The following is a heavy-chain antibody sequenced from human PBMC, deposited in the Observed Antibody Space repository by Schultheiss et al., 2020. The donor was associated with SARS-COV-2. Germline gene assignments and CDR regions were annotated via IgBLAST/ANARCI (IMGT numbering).Heavy chain of an antibody. Sequence: GGSLRLSCAVSGSTFSSYGMHWVRQAPGKGLEWVTFISFDGSNKKYADSVKGRFTISRDDSKNTLYLQVNSLRIEDTALYYCARDGWDVGGAFDVWGQGTMVTVSS. V-gene: IGHV3-30*03. CDR2: ISFDGSNK. CDR1: GSTFSSYG. D-gene: IGHD2-15*01. J-gene: IGHJ3*01. CDR3: ARDGWDVGGAFDV.